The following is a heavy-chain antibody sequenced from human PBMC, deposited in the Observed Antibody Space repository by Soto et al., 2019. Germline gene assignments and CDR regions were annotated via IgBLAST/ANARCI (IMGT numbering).Heavy chain of an antibody. CDR3: ARVIYGGWSTIKDYYYYAMDV. CDR1: GFSFSTYD. J-gene: IGHJ6*02. D-gene: IGHD5-12*01. V-gene: IGHV3-48*02. Sequence: PGGSLRLSCAASGFSFSTYDMNWVRQAPGKGLEWVSYISGGSSRIFYADSVKGRFTISRDNAENSLYLQMNSLRDEDTGVYYCARVIYGGWSTIKDYYYYAMDVWGQGTTVTLSS. CDR2: ISGGSSRI.